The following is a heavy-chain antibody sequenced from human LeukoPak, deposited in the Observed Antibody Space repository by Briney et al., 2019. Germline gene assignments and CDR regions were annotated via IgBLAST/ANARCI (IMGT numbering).Heavy chain of an antibody. CDR2: IYYSGRI. CDR3: ARGGSYYDFWSGYYDYYYYMDV. Sequence: SETLSLTCTVSGGSISSYYWSWIRKSPGKGLKGIGYIYYSGRINYTSSLKSRIPISVDTSKNQFSLRLTSVPAADTAVYYCARGGSYYDFWSGYYDYYYYMDVWGKGTTVTVSS. CDR1: GGSISSYY. D-gene: IGHD3-3*01. V-gene: IGHV4-59*01. J-gene: IGHJ6*03.